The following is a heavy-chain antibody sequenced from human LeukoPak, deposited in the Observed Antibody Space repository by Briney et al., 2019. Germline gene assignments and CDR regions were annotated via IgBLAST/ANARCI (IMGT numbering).Heavy chain of an antibody. Sequence: GGSLRLSCAASGFTFTSYAMSWVRQTPGKGLKWVSTISGSGDNTYYADSVNGRFTISRDNSRSTLYLQMNSLRAEDTAVYYCAEGIYGGNFDYWGQGTLVTVSS. V-gene: IGHV3-23*01. D-gene: IGHD4-23*01. CDR2: ISGSGDNT. J-gene: IGHJ4*02. CDR3: AEGIYGGNFDY. CDR1: GFTFTSYA.